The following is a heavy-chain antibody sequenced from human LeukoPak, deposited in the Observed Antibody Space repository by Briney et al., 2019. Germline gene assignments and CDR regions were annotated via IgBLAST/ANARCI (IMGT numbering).Heavy chain of an antibody. CDR2: IYYSGNT. J-gene: IGHJ4*02. CDR3: ARHPTNYYDSSGYPPDY. V-gene: IGHV4-39*01. Sequence: PSETLSLTCTVSGGSISSSSYYWGWIRQPPGKGLEWIGSIYYSGNTYYNPSLKSRVTISVDTSKNQFSLKLSSVTAADTAVYYCARHPTNYYDSSGYPPDYWGQGTLVTVSS. D-gene: IGHD3-22*01. CDR1: GGSISSSSYY.